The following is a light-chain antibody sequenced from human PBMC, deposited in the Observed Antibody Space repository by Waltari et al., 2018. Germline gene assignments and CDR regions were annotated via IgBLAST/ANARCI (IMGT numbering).Light chain of an antibody. CDR1: QDINTH. CDR2: DTS. J-gene: IGKJ2*01. V-gene: IGKV1-33*01. CDR3: QQYDNLPYT. Sequence: DIQMTQSPSSLSASVGDRVTITCQASQDINTHLNWYQQKAIYDTSNLEIGVPSRFSGSGSGTDFIFTISSLQPEDIAAYYCQQYDNLPYTFGQGTKLEI.